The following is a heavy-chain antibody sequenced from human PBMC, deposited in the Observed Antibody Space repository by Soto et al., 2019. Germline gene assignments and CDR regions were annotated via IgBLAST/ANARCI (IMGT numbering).Heavy chain of an antibody. J-gene: IGHJ4*02. CDR2: IYYSGST. Sequence: SETLSLTCTVSGGSISSYYWSWIRQPPGKGLEWIGYIYYSGSTNYNPSLKSRVTISVDTSKNQFSLKLSSVTAADTAVYYCARYTTYRSGSNHFDYWGQGTLVTVSS. D-gene: IGHD3-10*01. CDR1: GGSISSYY. CDR3: ARYTTYRSGSNHFDY. V-gene: IGHV4-59*01.